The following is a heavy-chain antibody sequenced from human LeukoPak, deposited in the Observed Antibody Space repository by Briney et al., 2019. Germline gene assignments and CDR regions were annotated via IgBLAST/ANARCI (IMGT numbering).Heavy chain of an antibody. CDR1: GFTFSSYS. D-gene: IGHD2-2*01. CDR2: ISSSSSYI. CDR3: ARMRSSTSCSYFDY. V-gene: IGHV3-21*01. J-gene: IGHJ4*02. Sequence: GGSLRLSCAASGFTFSSYSMNWVRQAPGKGLEWVSSISSSSSYIHYADSVKGRFTISRDNAKNSLYLQMNSLRAEDTTVYYCARMRSSTSCSYFDYWGQGTLVTVSS.